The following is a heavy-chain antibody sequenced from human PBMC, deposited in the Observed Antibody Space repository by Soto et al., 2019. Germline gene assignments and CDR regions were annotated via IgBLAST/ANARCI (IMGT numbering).Heavy chain of an antibody. CDR2: INAGNGNT. Sequence: VASVKVSCKASGYTFTSYAMHWVRQAPGQRLEWMGWINAGNGNTKYSQKFQGRVTITRDTSASTAYMELSSLRSEDTAVYYCARPLENYDFWSGYYKPPYYYYGMDVCGQGTTVTVSS. CDR3: ARPLENYDFWSGYYKPPYYYYGMDV. CDR1: GYTFTSYA. J-gene: IGHJ6*02. D-gene: IGHD3-3*01. V-gene: IGHV1-3*01.